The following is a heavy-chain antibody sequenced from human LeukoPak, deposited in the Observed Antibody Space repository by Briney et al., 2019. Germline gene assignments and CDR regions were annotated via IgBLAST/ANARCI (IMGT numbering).Heavy chain of an antibody. J-gene: IGHJ4*02. Sequence: ASVKVSCKASAYTFTSHYIHWVRQAPGQGLEWMAIINPSGGGTTYAQKFQGRVTMTRDTSISTAYMELSRLRSDDTAVYYCARSSIAAAGAGLDYWGQGTLVTVSS. CDR1: AYTFTSHY. D-gene: IGHD6-13*01. CDR2: INPSGGGT. CDR3: ARSSIAAAGAGLDY. V-gene: IGHV1-2*02.